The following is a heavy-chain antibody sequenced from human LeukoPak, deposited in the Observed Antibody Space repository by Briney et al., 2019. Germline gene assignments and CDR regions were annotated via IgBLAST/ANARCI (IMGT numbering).Heavy chain of an antibody. CDR1: GGSISSYY. V-gene: IGHV4-59*08. CDR3: ARGRNDDFWSGYSHFDY. CDR2: IYYSGST. J-gene: IGHJ4*02. Sequence: PSETLSLTCTVSGGSISSYYWSWVRQPPEKGLEWIGYIYYSGSTNYNPSLKSRVTISVDKSKNQFSLKLSSVTAADTAVYYCARGRNDDFWSGYSHFDYWGQGTLVTVSS. D-gene: IGHD3-3*01.